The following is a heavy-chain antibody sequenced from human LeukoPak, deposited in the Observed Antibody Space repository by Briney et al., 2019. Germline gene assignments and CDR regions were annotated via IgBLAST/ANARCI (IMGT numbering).Heavy chain of an antibody. J-gene: IGHJ4*02. V-gene: IGHV3-9*01. CDR2: ISWNSGSI. D-gene: IGHD3-10*01. Sequence: GGSLRLSCAASGFTFDDYAMHWVRQAPGKGLEWVSGISWNSGSIGYADSVKGRFTISRDNAKNSLYLQMNSLRAEDTALYYCAKDSYYGSGSRPYYFDYWGQGTLVTVSS. CDR1: GFTFDDYA. CDR3: AKDSYYGSGSRPYYFDY.